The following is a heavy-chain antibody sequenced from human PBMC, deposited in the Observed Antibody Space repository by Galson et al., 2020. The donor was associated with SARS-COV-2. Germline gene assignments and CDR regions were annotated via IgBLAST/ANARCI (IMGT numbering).Heavy chain of an antibody. Sequence: ASVKVSCKVSGYTLTELSMHWVRQAPGQGLEWMGGFDPEDGETIYSQKFQGRVTMTEDTSTDTAYMELSSLRSEDTAVYYCATSTPITGTTGNWFDPWGQGTLVTVSS. V-gene: IGHV1-24*01. CDR3: ATSTPITGTTGNWFDP. CDR1: GYTLTELS. CDR2: FDPEDGET. D-gene: IGHD1-7*01. J-gene: IGHJ5*02.